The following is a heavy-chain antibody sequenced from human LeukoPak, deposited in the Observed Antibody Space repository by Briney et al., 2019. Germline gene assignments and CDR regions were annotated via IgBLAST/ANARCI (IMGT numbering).Heavy chain of an antibody. CDR2: IYYSGST. Sequence: SETLSLTCTVSGGSISSYYWSWIRQPPGKGLEWIGYIYYSGSTNYNPSLKSRVTISVDTSKNQFSLKLSSVTAADTAVYYCARDRGYSYGPDYWGQGTLVTVSS. V-gene: IGHV4-59*01. CDR3: ARDRGYSYGPDY. CDR1: GGSISSYY. J-gene: IGHJ4*02. D-gene: IGHD5-18*01.